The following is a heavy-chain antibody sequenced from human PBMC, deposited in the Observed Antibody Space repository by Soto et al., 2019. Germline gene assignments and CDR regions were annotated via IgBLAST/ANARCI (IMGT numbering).Heavy chain of an antibody. J-gene: IGHJ4*02. CDR2: FDPEDGET. Sequence: GASVKVSCKVSGYTLTELSMHWVRQAPGKGLEWMGGFDPEDGETIYAQKFQGRVTMTEDASTDTAYMELSSLRSEDTAVYYCATLGWDSGGYSGTYYLDYWGQGTLVTVS. V-gene: IGHV1-24*01. CDR1: GYTLTELS. D-gene: IGHD1-26*01. CDR3: ATLGWDSGGYSGTYYLDY.